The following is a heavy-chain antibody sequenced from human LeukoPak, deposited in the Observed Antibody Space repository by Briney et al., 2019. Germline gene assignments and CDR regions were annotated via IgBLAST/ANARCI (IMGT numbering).Heavy chain of an antibody. V-gene: IGHV4-39*01. CDR3: ARAVRSMVRGVINYYGMDV. CDR2: IHSSGST. Sequence: SETLSLTCTVSGGSLSRSNYYWRWIRQPPGKGLEWIGNIHSSGSTYYNPSPKSRVTISVDTSKNQFSLKLSSVTAADTAVYYCARAVRSMVRGVINYYGMDVWGQGTTVTVSS. CDR1: GGSLSRSNYY. J-gene: IGHJ6*02. D-gene: IGHD3-10*01.